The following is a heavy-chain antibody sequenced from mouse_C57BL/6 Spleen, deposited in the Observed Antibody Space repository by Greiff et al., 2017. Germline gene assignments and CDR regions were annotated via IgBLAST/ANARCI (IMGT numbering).Heavy chain of an antibody. V-gene: IGHV1-52*01. J-gene: IGHJ2*01. CDR3: ARQGAPYYFDD. D-gene: IGHD1-3*01. Sequence: QVQLQQPGAELVRPGSSVKLSCKASGYTFTSYWMHWVKQRPIHGLEWIGNIDPSDSATNYNQKFKDKATLTVDKSSSTAYMQLSSLTSEDSAVYYCARQGAPYYFDDWGQGTTLTVSS. CDR2: IDPSDSAT. CDR1: GYTFTSYW.